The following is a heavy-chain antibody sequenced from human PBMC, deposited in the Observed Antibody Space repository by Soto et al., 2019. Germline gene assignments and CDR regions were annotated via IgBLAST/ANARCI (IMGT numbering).Heavy chain of an antibody. CDR2: INSDGSST. Sequence: EVQLVESGGGLVQPGGSLRLSCAASGFTFSSYWMHWVRQAPGKGLVWVSRINSDGSSTRYVDSVKGRFTISRDNAKKTVYLQMNSLRAEDTAGYYCARDAYYSYDYWGQGTLVTVSS. CDR1: GFTFSSYW. D-gene: IGHD2-21*01. J-gene: IGHJ4*02. V-gene: IGHV3-74*01. CDR3: ARDAYYSYDY.